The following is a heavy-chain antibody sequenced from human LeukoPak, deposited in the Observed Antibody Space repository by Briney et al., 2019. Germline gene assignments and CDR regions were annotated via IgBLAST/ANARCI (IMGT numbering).Heavy chain of an antibody. CDR1: GGSISSYY. CDR3: ARGVGATRSLWIDY. J-gene: IGHJ4*02. CDR2: IYYSGST. V-gene: IGHV4-59*08. D-gene: IGHD1-26*01. Sequence: SETLSLTCTVSGGSISSYYWSWIRQPPGKGLEWIGYIYYSGSTNYNPSLKSRVTISVDTSKNQFSLKLSSVTAADAAVYYCARGVGATRSLWIDYWGQGTLVTVSS.